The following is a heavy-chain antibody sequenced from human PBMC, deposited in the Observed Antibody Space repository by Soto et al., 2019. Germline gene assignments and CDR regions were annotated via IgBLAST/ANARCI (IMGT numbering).Heavy chain of an antibody. CDR2: VNHSGST. V-gene: IGHV4-34*01. CDR1: GGSFRGYS. J-gene: IGHJ6*02. Sequence: SETLSLTCAVYGGSFRGYSWTWIRQPPGKGLEWIGEVNHSGSTYYSPSLMSRVTLSIDTSKNQFSLKLSSVTAADTAVYYCARGRQVTPAALFKRAGDYSMDVWGQGTTVTVSS. D-gene: IGHD2-2*01. CDR3: ARGRQVTPAALFKRAGDYSMDV.